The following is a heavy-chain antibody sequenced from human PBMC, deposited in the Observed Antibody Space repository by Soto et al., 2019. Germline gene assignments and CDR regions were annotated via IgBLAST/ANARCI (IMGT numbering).Heavy chain of an antibody. CDR2: VYYRGSI. CDR3: ARVTFTPNWFDS. J-gene: IGHJ5*01. V-gene: IGHV4-30-4*01. Sequence: SETLSLTCTVSGDSISTPDYYWSWIRQAPGKDLELIGYVYYRGSIYYTPSFESRVTISIDTSKNQFSLKLTSVTVADSAMYFCARVTFTPNWFDSWGQGILVT. CDR1: GDSISTPDYY. D-gene: IGHD3-3*02.